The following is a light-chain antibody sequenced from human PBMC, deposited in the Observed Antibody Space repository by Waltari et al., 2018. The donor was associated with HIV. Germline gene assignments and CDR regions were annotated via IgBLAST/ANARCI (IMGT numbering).Light chain of an antibody. Sequence: QSALTQPASVSGSPGPSITISCTGTSSDVGGYNYVSWYQQHPGKAPKLMSYAVSNRLAGVSNRYAGCKSGKEACLTISGLQAEDEAEYYCSSYRSSRSYVFGTGTRVTV. CDR1: SSDVGGYNY. CDR3: SSYRSSRSYV. CDR2: AVS. J-gene: IGLJ1*01. V-gene: IGLV2-14*03.